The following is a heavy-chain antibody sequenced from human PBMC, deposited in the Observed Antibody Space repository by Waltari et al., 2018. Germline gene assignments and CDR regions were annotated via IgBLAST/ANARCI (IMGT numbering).Heavy chain of an antibody. CDR2: SNSDGSSI. CDR3: ARGARRTSQTTGWWYFDL. Sequence: EVQLVASGGGLVQPGGSLRLSCEASELPFSLYWLNWFRQVPGKGREWVSRSNSDGSSISYADSVKGRFTISKDNARNTVYLQMNSLRAEDTAIYYCARGARRTSQTTGWWYFDLWGRGTLLTVSS. D-gene: IGHD4-17*01. CDR1: ELPFSLYW. V-gene: IGHV3-74*01. J-gene: IGHJ2*01.